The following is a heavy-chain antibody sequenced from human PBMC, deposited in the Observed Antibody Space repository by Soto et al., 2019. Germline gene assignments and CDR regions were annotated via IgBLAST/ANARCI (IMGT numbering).Heavy chain of an antibody. CDR3: ARGSSRITIFGVVISDFDY. Sequence: PSETLSLTCAVSGGSITSGAYSWSWIRQPPGKVLEWLGYISQSGATYYNPSLERRVTISVDTSKNQFSLKVNSVTAADTAVYFCARGSSRITIFGVVISDFDYWGQGTLVTVSS. CDR1: GGSITSGAYS. D-gene: IGHD3-3*01. V-gene: IGHV4-30-2*01. J-gene: IGHJ4*02. CDR2: ISQSGAT.